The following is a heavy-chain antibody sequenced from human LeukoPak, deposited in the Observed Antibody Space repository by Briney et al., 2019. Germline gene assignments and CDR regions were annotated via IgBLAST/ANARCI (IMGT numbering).Heavy chain of an antibody. CDR3: ARGGRAVASNWFGP. V-gene: IGHV4-59*01. Sequence: SETLSLTCTVSGGSISGYYWSWIRQPPGKGLEWIGYIYYSGNTNHNPSLKSRVTISVDTSKNQFSLKLSSVTAADTAVYYCARGGRAVASNWFGPWGQGTLVTVSS. D-gene: IGHD6-19*01. J-gene: IGHJ5*02. CDR2: IYYSGNT. CDR1: GGSISGYY.